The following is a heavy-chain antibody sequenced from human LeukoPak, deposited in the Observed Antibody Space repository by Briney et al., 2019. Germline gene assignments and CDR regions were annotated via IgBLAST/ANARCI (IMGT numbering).Heavy chain of an antibody. CDR2: ISGSGGST. V-gene: IGHV3-23*01. Sequence: GGSLRLSCAASGFTFSSYAMSWVRQAPGKGLEWVSAISGSGGSTYYADSVKGRFTISRDNSKNTLYLQMNSLRAEDTAVYYCARDGVPAARIAFYYYYYMDVWGKGTMVTVSS. J-gene: IGHJ6*03. CDR1: GFTFSSYA. CDR3: ARDGVPAARIAFYYYYYMDV. D-gene: IGHD2-2*01.